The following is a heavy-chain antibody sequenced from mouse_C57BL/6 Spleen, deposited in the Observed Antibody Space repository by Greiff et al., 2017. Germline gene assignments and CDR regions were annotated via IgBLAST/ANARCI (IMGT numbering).Heavy chain of an antibody. CDR2: IRNKANGYTT. D-gene: IGHD1-1*02. J-gene: IGHJ2*01. Sequence: DVMLVESGGGLVQPGGSLSLSCAASGFTFTDYYMSWVRQPPGKALEWLGFIRNKANGYTTEYSASVKGRFTISRDNSQSILYLQMNALRAEDSATYYCARSLYGYLDYWGQGTTLTVSS. CDR1: GFTFTDYY. CDR3: ARSLYGYLDY. V-gene: IGHV7-3*01.